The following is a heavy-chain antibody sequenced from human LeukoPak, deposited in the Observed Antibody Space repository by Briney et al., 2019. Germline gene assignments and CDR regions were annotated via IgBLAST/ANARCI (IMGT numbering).Heavy chain of an antibody. CDR3: ARGEDYGDYFDY. D-gene: IGHD4-17*01. V-gene: IGHV3-53*01. CDR2: VYSGGST. Sequence: HGGSLRLSRAASGFTVSSNYMSWVRQAPGKGLEWVSVVYSGGSTYYADSVKGRFTISRDNSKNTLYLQMNSLRAEDTAVYYCARGEDYGDYFDYWGQGTLVTVSS. J-gene: IGHJ4*02. CDR1: GFTVSSNY.